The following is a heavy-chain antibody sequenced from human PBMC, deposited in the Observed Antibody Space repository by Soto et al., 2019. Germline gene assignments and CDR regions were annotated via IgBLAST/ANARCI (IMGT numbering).Heavy chain of an antibody. CDR2: ISYDGSNK. CDR3: AKDSYAYYYDSLYFDY. V-gene: IGHV3-30*18. Sequence: QVQLVESGGGVVQPGRSLRLSCAASGFTFSSYGMHWVRQAPGKGLEWVAVISYDGSNKYYADSVKGRFTISRDNSKNTLYLQMNSLRAEDTAVYYCAKDSYAYYYDSLYFDYWGQGTLVTVSS. J-gene: IGHJ4*02. CDR1: GFTFSSYG. D-gene: IGHD3-22*01.